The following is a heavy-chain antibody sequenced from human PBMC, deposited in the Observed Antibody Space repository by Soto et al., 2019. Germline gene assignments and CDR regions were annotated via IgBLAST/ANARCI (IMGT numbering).Heavy chain of an antibody. CDR1: GGTFSSYA. CDR2: FDPEDGET. CDR3: ARDQGGSYYY. V-gene: IGHV1-18*01. Sequence: ASVKVSCKASGGTFSSYAISWVRQAPGKGLEWMGGFDPEDGETIYAQKFQGRVTMTTDTSTSTAYMELRSLRSDDTAVYYCARDQGGSYYYWGQGTLVTVSS. J-gene: IGHJ4*02. D-gene: IGHD1-26*01.